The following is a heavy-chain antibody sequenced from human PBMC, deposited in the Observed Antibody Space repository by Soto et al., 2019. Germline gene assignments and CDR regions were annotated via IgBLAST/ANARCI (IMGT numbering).Heavy chain of an antibody. CDR2: IYPGDSDT. CDR3: ARGYCSSTSCYRSAHY. D-gene: IGHD2-2*02. Sequence: GESLKISCKGSGYSFTSYWIGWVRQMPGKGLEWMGIIYPGDSDTRYSPSFQGQVTISADKSISTAYLQWSSLKASDTAMYYCARGYCSSTSCYRSAHYWGQGTLVTVSS. V-gene: IGHV5-51*01. J-gene: IGHJ4*02. CDR1: GYSFTSYW.